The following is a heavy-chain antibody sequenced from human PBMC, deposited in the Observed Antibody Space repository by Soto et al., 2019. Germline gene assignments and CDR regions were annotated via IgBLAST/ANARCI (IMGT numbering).Heavy chain of an antibody. Sequence: QVQLQEMGPGLVKPSQTLTITCTVSGDSVNSAYWSWIRQLPGKGLEWMGNIHHTGRTFYNPSLKSRVAISIDTSMPLCSLKMRSISAADTAVYYCARTDAYTSSFFDSWCQGTVVTVPS. CDR1: GDSVNSAY. CDR2: IHHTGRT. CDR3: ARTDAYTSSFFDS. D-gene: IGHD6-6*01. V-gene: IGHV4-31*03. J-gene: IGHJ4*02.